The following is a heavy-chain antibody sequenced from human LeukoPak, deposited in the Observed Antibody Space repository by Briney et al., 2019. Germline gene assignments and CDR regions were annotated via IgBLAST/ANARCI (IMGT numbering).Heavy chain of an antibody. CDR3: ARSGGDIVVVPATIDY. Sequence: ETLSLTCTVSGGSISSSSYYWGRIRQPPGKGLEWIGSIYYSGSTYYNPSLKSRVTISVDTSKNQFSLKLSSVTAADTAVYYCARSGGDIVVVPATIDYWGRGTLDPVSS. D-gene: IGHD2-2*01. V-gene: IGHV4-39*01. J-gene: IGHJ4*02. CDR1: GGSISSSSYY. CDR2: IYYSGST.